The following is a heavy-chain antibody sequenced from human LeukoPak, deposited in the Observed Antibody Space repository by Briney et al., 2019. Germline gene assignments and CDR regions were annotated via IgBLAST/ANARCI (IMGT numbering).Heavy chain of an antibody. D-gene: IGHD3-10*01. CDR1: GFTFSSYS. Sequence: GGSLRLSCAASGFTFSSYSMNWVRQAPGKGLEWVSYISSASNTIYYADSVKGRFTISRDNAKNSLYLQMNSLRAEDTAMYYCARDGWFGDYNWFNPWGQGTLVTVSS. CDR2: ISSASNTI. CDR3: ARDGWFGDYNWFNP. J-gene: IGHJ5*02. V-gene: IGHV3-48*01.